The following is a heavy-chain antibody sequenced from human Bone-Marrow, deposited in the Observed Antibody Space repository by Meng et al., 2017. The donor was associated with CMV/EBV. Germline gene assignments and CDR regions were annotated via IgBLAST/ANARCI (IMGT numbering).Heavy chain of an antibody. J-gene: IGHJ4*02. CDR1: GGSISSYY. CDR3: AYMYFDFWSGYYHPYYFDY. V-gene: IGHV4-4*07. Sequence: SETLSLTCTVSGGSISSYYWSWIRQPAGKGLEWIGRIYTSGSTNYNPSLKSRVTMSVDTSKNQFSLKLSSVTAADTAVYYCAYMYFDFWSGYYHPYYFDYWGQGTLVTVSS. CDR2: IYTSGST. D-gene: IGHD3-3*01.